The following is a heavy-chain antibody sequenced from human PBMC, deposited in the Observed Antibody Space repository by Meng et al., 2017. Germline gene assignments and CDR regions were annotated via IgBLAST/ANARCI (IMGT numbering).Heavy chain of an antibody. V-gene: IGHV4-34*01. J-gene: IGHJ4*02. CDR1: GESLSCYY. D-gene: IGHD2-21*02. CDR3: RLAYCDSDCGDY. CDR2: ITNSATT. Sequence: QVQLQQWGSGLLKRSETLSLTCAVYGESLSCYYWSWIRQPPGKGLEWIGEITNSATTNYNPSLKRRVTMSVATSKKQFSLKLSSVTAADAALYYCRLAYCDSDCGDYWGQGILVTVSS.